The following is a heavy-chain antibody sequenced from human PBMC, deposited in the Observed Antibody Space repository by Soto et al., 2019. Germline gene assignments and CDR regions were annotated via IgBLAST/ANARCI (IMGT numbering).Heavy chain of an antibody. CDR1: GGTFSSYA. D-gene: IGHD3-22*01. V-gene: IGHV1-69*06. Sequence: SVKVSCEASGGTFSSYAISWVRQAPGQGLEWMGGIIPIFGTANYAQKFQGRVTITADKSTSTAYMELSSLRSEDTAVYYCAREGDYYDSSGYWGQGTLVTVSS. CDR2: IIPIFGTA. J-gene: IGHJ4*02. CDR3: AREGDYYDSSGY.